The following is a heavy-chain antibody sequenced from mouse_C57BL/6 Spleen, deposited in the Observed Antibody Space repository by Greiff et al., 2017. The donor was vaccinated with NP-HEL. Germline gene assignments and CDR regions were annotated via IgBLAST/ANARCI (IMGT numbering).Heavy chain of an antibody. J-gene: IGHJ3*01. CDR1: GYTFTDYY. CDR2: INPNNGGT. D-gene: IGHD2-2*01. V-gene: IGHV1-26*01. CDR3: ARGGYGYDKGFAY. Sequence: EVQLQQSGPELVKPGASVKISCKASGYTFTDYYMNWVKQSHGKSLEWIGDINPNNGGTSYNQKFKGKATLTVDKSSSTAYMELRSLTSEDSAVYYCARGGYGYDKGFAYWGQGTLVTVSA.